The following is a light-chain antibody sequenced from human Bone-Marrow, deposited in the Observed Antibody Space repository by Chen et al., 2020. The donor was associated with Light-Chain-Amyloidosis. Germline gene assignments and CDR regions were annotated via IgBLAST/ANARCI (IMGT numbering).Light chain of an antibody. J-gene: IGKJ4*01. Sequence: EIVLTQSPGTLSLSPGEGANLSCRASQTISSNYLTWYQQKFGQAPRLLIYGSSSRATGIPNRFTGIGAGTDFTLTINRLEPEDVAMYYCQQYGTSPLTFGGGTKVEIK. CDR1: QTISSNY. CDR3: QQYGTSPLT. V-gene: IGKV3-20*01. CDR2: GSS.